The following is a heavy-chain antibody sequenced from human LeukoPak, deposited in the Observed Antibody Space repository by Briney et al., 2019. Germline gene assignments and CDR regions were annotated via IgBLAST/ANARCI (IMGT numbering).Heavy chain of an antibody. CDR1: GYTFTSYD. V-gene: IGHV1-8*01. CDR2: MNPNSGNT. CDR3: ARGFSSWYYYYYYMDV. D-gene: IGHD6-13*01. J-gene: IGHJ6*03. Sequence: ASVKVSCKASGYTFTSYDINWVRQATGQGLEWMGWMNPNSGNTGYAQKSQGRVTMTRNTSISTAYMELSSLRSEDTAVYYCARGFSSWYYYYYYMDVWGKGTTVTVSS.